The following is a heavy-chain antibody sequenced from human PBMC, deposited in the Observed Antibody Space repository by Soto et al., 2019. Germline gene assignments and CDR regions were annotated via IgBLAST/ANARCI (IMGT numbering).Heavy chain of an antibody. CDR2: ISGSGGRT. V-gene: IGHV3-23*01. CDR3: ARNNSFDS. J-gene: IGHJ5*01. Sequence: GGFLRLSCAASGFTFSSYAMSWVRQSPGKGLEWVSAISGSGGRTYYADSVKGRFTISRDNSKNTLYLQMNSLRAEDTAVYYCARNNSFDSWGQGTLVTVSS. CDR1: GFTFSSYA.